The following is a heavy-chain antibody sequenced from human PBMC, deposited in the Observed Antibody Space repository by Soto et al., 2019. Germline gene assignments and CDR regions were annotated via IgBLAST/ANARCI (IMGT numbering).Heavy chain of an antibody. CDR1: GGSISTYY. V-gene: IGHV4-59*01. CDR2: MSFSGNT. D-gene: IGHD6-19*01. CDR3: ARASSGESHTSGWYRYINRWLVFDI. Sequence: SETLSLTCTVSGGSISTYYWSWIRQPPGKGLEWIGYMSFSGNTNYNPSLKSRVTISLDTSKNQFSLRLSSVTAADTAVYYCARASSGESHTSGWYRYINRWLVFDIWGQGTMVTVSS. J-gene: IGHJ3*02.